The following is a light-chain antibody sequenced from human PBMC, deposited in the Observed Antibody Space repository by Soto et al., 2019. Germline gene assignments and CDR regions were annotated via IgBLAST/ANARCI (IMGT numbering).Light chain of an antibody. CDR2: KAS. CDR3: LQDYNYPFT. J-gene: IGKJ3*01. Sequence: DIQMTQSPSTLSGSVGDRVTITCRASQTISSWLAWYQQKPGKAPKLLIYKASTLNSGVPSRFSGSGSGTDFTLTISSLQPEDFATYYCLQDYNYPFTFGPGTKVDIK. CDR1: QTISSW. V-gene: IGKV1-5*03.